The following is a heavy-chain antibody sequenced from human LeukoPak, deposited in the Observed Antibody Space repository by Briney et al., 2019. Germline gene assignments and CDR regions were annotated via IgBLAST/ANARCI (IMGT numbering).Heavy chain of an antibody. V-gene: IGHV3-21*01. Sequence: GGSLRLSCAASGFTFSSYSMNWVRQAPGKGLEWVSSISGSSSYIYYADSVKGRFTISRDNAKNSLYLQMNSLRAEDTAVYYCARDPPGIAVVWGQGTLVTVSS. D-gene: IGHD6-19*01. J-gene: IGHJ4*02. CDR1: GFTFSSYS. CDR3: ARDPPGIAVV. CDR2: ISGSSSYI.